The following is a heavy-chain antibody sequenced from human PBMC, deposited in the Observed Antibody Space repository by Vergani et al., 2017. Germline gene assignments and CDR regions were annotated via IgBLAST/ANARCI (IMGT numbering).Heavy chain of an antibody. J-gene: IGHJ4*02. V-gene: IGHV4-39*01. Sequence: QLQMQESGPGLVKPSETLSLTCTVSSGSVSSSSYYWGWIRQPPGKGLECIGNIYYTGSTYYNPSLKSRVTISVDTSKNQFSLKLSSVTAADTAVYYCARHSVFAVPVDYWGQGTLVTVSS. CDR3: ARHSVFAVPVDY. D-gene: IGHD3-10*02. CDR1: SGSVSSSSYY. CDR2: IYYTGST.